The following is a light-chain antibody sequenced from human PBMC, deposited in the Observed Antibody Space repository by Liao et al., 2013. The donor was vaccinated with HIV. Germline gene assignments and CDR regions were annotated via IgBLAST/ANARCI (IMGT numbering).Light chain of an antibody. Sequence: SYELTQPPSVSVSPGQTAKITCSGDELPRQYAYWYQQKPGQAPVLVMYKDRERPSGIPERFSGSRSGTTVTLTISGVQAEDEADYYCQVWDGSGDYAVFGGGTKPDRP. CDR1: ELPRQY. CDR3: QVWDGSGDYAV. CDR2: KDR. V-gene: IGLV3-25*03. J-gene: IGLJ2*01.